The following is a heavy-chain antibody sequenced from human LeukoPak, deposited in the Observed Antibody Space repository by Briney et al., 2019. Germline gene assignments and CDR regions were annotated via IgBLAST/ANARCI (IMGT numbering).Heavy chain of an antibody. Sequence: GGSLRLSCAASGFTFSSYWMSWVRQAPGKGLEWVSSISSSSSYIYYADSVKGRFTISRDNAKNSLYLQMNSLRAEDTAVYYCARDTEYADDAFDIWGQGTMVTVSS. CDR3: ARDTEYADDAFDI. J-gene: IGHJ3*02. V-gene: IGHV3-21*01. CDR1: GFTFSSYW. CDR2: ISSSSSYI. D-gene: IGHD2-2*01.